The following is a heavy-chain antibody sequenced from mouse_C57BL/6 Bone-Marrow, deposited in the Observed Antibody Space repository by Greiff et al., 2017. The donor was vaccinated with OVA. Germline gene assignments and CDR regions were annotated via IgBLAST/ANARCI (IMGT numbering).Heavy chain of an antibody. Sequence: VQLQQSGAELAKPGASVKLSCKASGYTFTSYWMHWVKQRPGQGLEWIGYINPSSGYTKYNQKFKDKATLTADKSSSTAYMQLSSMTYEDSAVYYCATHPLYYYGSSVYYYAMDYWGQGTSVTVSS. J-gene: IGHJ4*01. CDR1: GYTFTSYW. CDR3: ATHPLYYYGSSVYYYAMDY. CDR2: INPSSGYT. V-gene: IGHV1-7*01. D-gene: IGHD1-1*01.